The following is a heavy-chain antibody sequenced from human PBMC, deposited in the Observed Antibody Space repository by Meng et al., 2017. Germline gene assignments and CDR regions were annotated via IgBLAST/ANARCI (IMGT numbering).Heavy chain of an antibody. CDR2: ICSSGSTI. J-gene: IGHJ4*02. CDR1: GFTCSAYY. CDR3: ARDRSSSAIIPIGY. Sequence: RLVVSVCGLVKPGGSRRLSCSVAGFTCSAYYRICTRQAPAKGLEWVSYICSSGSTIYYADAVKGRFTISRDNAKNSLYLQMNSLRAEDTAVYYCARDRSSSAIIPIGYWGQGTLVTVSS. D-gene: IGHD6-25*01. V-gene: IGHV3-11*01.